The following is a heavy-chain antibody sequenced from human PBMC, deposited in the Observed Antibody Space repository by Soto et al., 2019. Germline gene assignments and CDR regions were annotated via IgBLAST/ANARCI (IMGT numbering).Heavy chain of an antibody. D-gene: IGHD6-19*01. CDR3: ARDRSGWYDF. J-gene: IGHJ4*02. CDR1: GYAFTSNR. Sequence: ASVKVSFKTSGYAFTSNRLSLVRRAPGQGLEWMGWISPHNGNAKYAQKFQDRVTMTADTAARTVYMELRSLRSDDSAVFYCARDRSGWYDFWGQGTMVTVSS. V-gene: IGHV1-18*01. CDR2: ISPHNGNA.